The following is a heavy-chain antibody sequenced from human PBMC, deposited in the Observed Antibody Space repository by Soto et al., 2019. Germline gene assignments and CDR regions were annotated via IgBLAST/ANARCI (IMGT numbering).Heavy chain of an antibody. V-gene: IGHV3-33*01. Sequence: GGSLRLSCAASGFTFSSYGMHWVRQAPGKGLEWVEVIWYDGSNKYNAASVKGRFTISRDNSNNTLYLQMNSLRAEDTSVYYCARDSTDSGSYYSFSFFESLDYWGQGTLVTVSS. J-gene: IGHJ4*02. CDR3: ARDSTDSGSYYSFSFFESLDY. D-gene: IGHD1-26*01. CDR1: GFTFSSYG. CDR2: IWYDGSNK.